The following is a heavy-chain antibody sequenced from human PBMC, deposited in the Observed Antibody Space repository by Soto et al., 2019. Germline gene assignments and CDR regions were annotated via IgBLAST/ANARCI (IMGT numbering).Heavy chain of an antibody. CDR1: GFTFSDAW. J-gene: IGHJ4*02. D-gene: IGHD3-22*01. CDR3: ARDITHYDSSGYYSLDY. Sequence: GGSLRLSCAASGFTFSDAWMSWVRQAPGKGLEWVAVISYDGSNKYYADSVKGRFTISRDNSKNTLYLQMNSLRAEDTAVYYCARDITHYDSSGYYSLDYWGQGTLVTVSS. CDR2: ISYDGSNK. V-gene: IGHV3-30-3*01.